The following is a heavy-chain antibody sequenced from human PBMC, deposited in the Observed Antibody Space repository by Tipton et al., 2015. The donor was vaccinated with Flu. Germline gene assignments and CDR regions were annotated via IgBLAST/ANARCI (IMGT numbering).Heavy chain of an antibody. CDR2: ISSSGSTI. CDR1: GFIFSDYY. CDR3: ARVRGYCSSTSCYGIRFDP. Sequence: SLRLSCAASGFIFSDYYMSWIRQAPGKGLEWISYISSSGSTIYYADSVKGRFTISRDNAKNSLYLQMNSLRAEDTAVYCCARVRGYCSSTSCYGIRFDPWGQGTLVTVSS. J-gene: IGHJ5*02. D-gene: IGHD2-2*01. V-gene: IGHV3-11*01.